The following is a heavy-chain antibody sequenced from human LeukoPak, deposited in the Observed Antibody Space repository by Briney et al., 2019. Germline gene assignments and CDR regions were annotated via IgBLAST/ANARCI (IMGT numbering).Heavy chain of an antibody. CDR3: ARLPTGYPNWFDT. V-gene: IGHV4-39*01. CDR1: GGSISSISSNN. D-gene: IGHD5-18*01. J-gene: IGHJ5*02. Sequence: SETLSLTCAVSGGSISSISSNNWAWIRQPPGKGLELIAAIHYSGSTYYNPSFMSRVTISVDTSKNQFSLKLRSLTATDTAVYYCARLPTGYPNWFDTWGQGTLVTVSS. CDR2: IHYSGST.